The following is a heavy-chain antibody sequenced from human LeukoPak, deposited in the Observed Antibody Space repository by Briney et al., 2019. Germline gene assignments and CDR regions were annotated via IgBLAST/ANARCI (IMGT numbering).Heavy chain of an antibody. J-gene: IGHJ5*02. CDR1: GGSISTGVYY. CDR3: AREEYYYGSGSSNWFDP. CDR2: NT. D-gene: IGHD3-10*01. Sequence: SETLSLTCTASGGSISTGVYYWSWIRQHPGKGLEWIGYNTYYNPSLKSRVTISVDTSKNQFSLKLSSVTAADTAVYYCAREEYYYGSGSSNWFDPWGQGTLVTVSS. V-gene: IGHV4-30-4*08.